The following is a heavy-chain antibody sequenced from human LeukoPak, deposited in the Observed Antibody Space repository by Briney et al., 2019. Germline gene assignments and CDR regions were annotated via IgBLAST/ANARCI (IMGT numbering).Heavy chain of an antibody. CDR1: GFTLSPYN. J-gene: IGHJ3*01. V-gene: IGHV3-48*01. D-gene: IGHD2-15*01. CDR2: ISHSSTTI. CDR3: AREGPLLVSEDAFDF. Sequence: GGPLRLSCAASGFTLSPYNMNWVRQAPGKGLEWISYISHSSTTIYYADSVEGRFTISRDNAKNSLYLQMNSLRADDTAVYYCAREGPLLVSEDAFDFWGQGTMVTVSS.